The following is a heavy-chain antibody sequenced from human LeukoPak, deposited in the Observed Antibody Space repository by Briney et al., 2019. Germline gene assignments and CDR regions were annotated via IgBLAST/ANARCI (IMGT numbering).Heavy chain of an antibody. Sequence: SETLSLTCAVYGGSFSGNYWSWIRQPPGKGLEWIGEINHSGSTNYNPPLKSRVTISIDTSKNQFSLKLSSVTAADTAVYYCAREGRTGYSYVTWYYFDYWGQGTLVTVSS. CDR2: INHSGST. CDR1: GGSFSGNY. V-gene: IGHV4-34*01. D-gene: IGHD5-18*01. J-gene: IGHJ4*02. CDR3: AREGRTGYSYVTWYYFDY.